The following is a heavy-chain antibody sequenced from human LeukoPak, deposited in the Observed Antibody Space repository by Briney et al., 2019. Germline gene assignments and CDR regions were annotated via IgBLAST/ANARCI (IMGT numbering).Heavy chain of an antibody. Sequence: GGPLRLSCAASGFTFSAYWMKWVRQAPGKGLVWVATIKGDGSETHYETSVKGRFTISRDNAKRSLYLQMTSLSVEDTAMYYCATSGGYWGQGTLVTVSS. CDR1: GFTFSAYW. CDR2: IKGDGSET. J-gene: IGHJ4*02. D-gene: IGHD3-16*01. V-gene: IGHV3-7*01. CDR3: ATSGGY.